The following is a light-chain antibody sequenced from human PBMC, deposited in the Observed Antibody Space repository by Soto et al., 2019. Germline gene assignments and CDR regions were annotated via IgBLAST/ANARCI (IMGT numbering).Light chain of an antibody. V-gene: IGKV3-15*01. CDR2: DTS. Sequence: EIVMTQSPDTLSVSPVERATLSCMASQSVSIDLAWYQQKPGQTPRLLIYDTSIRAAGVPARFSGSRSGAEFTLTISSLQSEDFAVYYCQHYVTWPLTFGGGTKVDI. J-gene: IGKJ4*01. CDR3: QHYVTWPLT. CDR1: QSVSID.